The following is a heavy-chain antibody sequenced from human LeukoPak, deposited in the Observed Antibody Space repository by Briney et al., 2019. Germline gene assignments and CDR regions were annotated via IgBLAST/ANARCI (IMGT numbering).Heavy chain of an antibody. Sequence: SQTLSLTCAISGDSVSSNSAAWNWIRQSPSRGLEWLGRTYYRSKWYNDYAVSVKSRITINPDTSKNQFSLQLNSVTPEDTAVYYCARSRYSSGWYGGDYFGYWGQGTLVTVSS. J-gene: IGHJ4*02. CDR3: ARSRYSSGWYGGDYFGY. D-gene: IGHD6-19*01. CDR1: GDSVSSNSAA. CDR2: TYYRSKWYN. V-gene: IGHV6-1*01.